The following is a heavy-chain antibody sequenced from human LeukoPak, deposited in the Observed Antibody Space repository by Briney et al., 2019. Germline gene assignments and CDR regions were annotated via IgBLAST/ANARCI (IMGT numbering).Heavy chain of an antibody. CDR2: INNDGSGT. J-gene: IGHJ5*02. Sequence: GGSLRLSCAASGFTFSSYWMHWVRQAPGKGPVWVSRINNDGSGTTYADSMKGRFTISRDDAKNTLYLQMNSLRAEDTAVYYCVRGGESTWSWGQGTLVTVSS. CDR3: VRGGESTWS. D-gene: IGHD2-15*01. CDR1: GFTFSSYW. V-gene: IGHV3-74*01.